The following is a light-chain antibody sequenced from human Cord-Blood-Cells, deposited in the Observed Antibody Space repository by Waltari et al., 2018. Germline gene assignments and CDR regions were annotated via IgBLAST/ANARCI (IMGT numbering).Light chain of an antibody. Sequence: DIVMTQSPDSLAVSMSERATIHCKTSQNVLYSSNNKNYLAWYQQKPGQPPKLLIYWASTRESGVPDRFSGSGSGTDFTLTISSLQAEDVAVYYCQQYYSTPLTFGGGTKVEIK. V-gene: IGKV4-1*01. J-gene: IGKJ4*01. CDR3: QQYYSTPLT. CDR2: WAS. CDR1: QNVLYSSNNKNY.